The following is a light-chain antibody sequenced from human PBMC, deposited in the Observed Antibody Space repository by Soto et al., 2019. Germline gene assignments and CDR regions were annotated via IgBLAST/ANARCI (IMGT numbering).Light chain of an antibody. CDR3: MQALQTRT. CDR2: LGS. CDR1: QSLLHSNGYNY. Sequence: DIVMTQSPLSLPVTPGEPASISCRSSQSLLHSNGYNYLDWYLQKPGQSPQRLIDLGSNRASGVPDRFSGSGSGTDFTLKISRVEAGDVAVYYCMQALQTRTFGQGTKVEIK. V-gene: IGKV2-28*01. J-gene: IGKJ1*01.